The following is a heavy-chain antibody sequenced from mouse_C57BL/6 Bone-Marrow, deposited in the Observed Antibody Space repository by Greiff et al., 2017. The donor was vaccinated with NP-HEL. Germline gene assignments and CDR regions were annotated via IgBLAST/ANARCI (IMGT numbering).Heavy chain of an antibody. CDR3: AITGTCYAMDY. V-gene: IGHV1-72*01. J-gene: IGHJ4*01. CDR2: LAPTSRCP. CDR1: GYTFTSYW. D-gene: IGHD4-1*01. Sequence: QVQLQQPGAELVPPGASVKLSCKASGYTFTSYWMPWVPQRPGRGLEWIGRLAPTSRCPKYHEKFKSKATLTVDKPSSTAYMQLSSLTSEDAAVYYCAITGTCYAMDYWGQGTSVTVSS.